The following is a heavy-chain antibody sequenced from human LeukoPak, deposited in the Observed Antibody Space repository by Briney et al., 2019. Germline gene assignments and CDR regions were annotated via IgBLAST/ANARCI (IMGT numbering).Heavy chain of an antibody. D-gene: IGHD2-8*01. CDR3: AKVHPERVLMVYAIPNFDY. CDR1: GFTFDDYA. V-gene: IGHV3-9*01. CDR2: ISWNSGNL. Sequence: GGSLRLSCAASGFTFDDYAMHWVRHAPGKGLEWVSGISWNSGNLGYADSVKGRFTISRDNSKNTLYLQMNSLRAEDTAVYYCAKVHPERVLMVYAIPNFDYWGQGTLVTVSS. J-gene: IGHJ4*02.